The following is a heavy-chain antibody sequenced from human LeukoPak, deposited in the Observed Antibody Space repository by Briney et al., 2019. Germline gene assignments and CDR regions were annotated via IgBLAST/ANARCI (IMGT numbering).Heavy chain of an antibody. V-gene: IGHV3-21*01. J-gene: IGHJ6*02. Sequence: GGSLRLSCSASGFTFSSYSMNWVRQAPGKGLEWVSSISSSSYIYYADSVKGRFTISRDNAKNSLYLQMNSLRAEDTAVYYCARDLRDSSSSSYYGMDVWGQGTTVTVSS. D-gene: IGHD6-6*01. CDR2: ISSSSYI. CDR1: GFTFSSYS. CDR3: ARDLRDSSSSSYYGMDV.